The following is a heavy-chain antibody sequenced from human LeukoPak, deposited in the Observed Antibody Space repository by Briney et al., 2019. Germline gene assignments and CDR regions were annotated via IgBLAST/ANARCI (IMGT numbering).Heavy chain of an antibody. V-gene: IGHV3-11*04. J-gene: IGHJ3*02. D-gene: IGHD3-3*01. CDR2: ISNDSVDK. CDR1: GFMFSDYY. Sequence: PGGSLRLSCVGSGFMFSDYYMSWLRQATGKGLEWVSYISNDSVDKYYVDSVRGRFTISRDNAKKSMYLQMSGLRVEDTAVYYCARRDWVSGAVRAFDIWGQGTMGTVSS. CDR3: ARRDWVSGAVRAFDI.